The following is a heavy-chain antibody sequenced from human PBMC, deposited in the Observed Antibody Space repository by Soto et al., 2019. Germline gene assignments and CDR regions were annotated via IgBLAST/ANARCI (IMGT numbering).Heavy chain of an antibody. CDR2: IIPIFGTA. CDR3: ARKSGYYTYYGMDV. D-gene: IGHD3-3*01. CDR1: GGTFSSYA. V-gene: IGHV1-69*13. Sequence: ASVKVSCKASGGTFSSYAISWVRQAPGQGLEWMGGIIPIFGTANYAQKFQGRVTITADESTGTAYMELSSLRSEDTAVYYCARKSGYYTYYGMDVWGQGTTVTVSS. J-gene: IGHJ6*02.